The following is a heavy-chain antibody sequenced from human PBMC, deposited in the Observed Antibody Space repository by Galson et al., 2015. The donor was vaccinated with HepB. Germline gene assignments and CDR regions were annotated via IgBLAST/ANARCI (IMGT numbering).Heavy chain of an antibody. CDR1: GYSFTSYW. D-gene: IGHD3-3*01. V-gene: IGHV5-51*01. CDR3: ARLPQNFWSGPDYYYYMDV. J-gene: IGHJ6*03. Sequence: QSGAEVKKPGESLKISCKGSGYSFTSYWIGWVRQMPGKGLEWMGIIYPGDSDTRYSPSFQGQVTISADKSISTAYLQWISLKASDTAMYYCARLPQNFWSGPDYYYYMDVWGKGTTVTVSS. CDR2: IYPGDSDT.